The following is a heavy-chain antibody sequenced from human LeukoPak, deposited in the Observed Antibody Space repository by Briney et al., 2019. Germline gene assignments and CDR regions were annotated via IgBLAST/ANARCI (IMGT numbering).Heavy chain of an antibody. CDR2: IYYSGST. CDR1: GGSISSYY. J-gene: IGHJ4*02. V-gene: IGHV4-59*12. CDR3: ARGEGQPLLYFY. D-gene: IGHD2-2*02. Sequence: SETLSLTCTVSGGSISSYYWSWIRQPPGKGLEWIGYIYYSGSTNYNPSLKSRVTISVDTSKNQFSLKLSSVTAADTAVYYCARGEGQPLLYFYWGQGTLVTVSS.